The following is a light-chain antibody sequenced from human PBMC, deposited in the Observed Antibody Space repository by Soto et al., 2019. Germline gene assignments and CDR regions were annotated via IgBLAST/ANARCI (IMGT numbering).Light chain of an antibody. CDR1: QSISNW. CDR3: KHYNSYSEA. J-gene: IGKJ1*01. CDR2: KAY. V-gene: IGKV1-5*03. Sequence: DIQMTQSPSTLPASVGDRVTITCRASQSISNWLAWYQQKPGKAPKLLIYKAYTLKSGVPSRFSGSGSGTEFTLTIRSLQPDDFATYYCKHYNSYSEAFGQGTKVDIK.